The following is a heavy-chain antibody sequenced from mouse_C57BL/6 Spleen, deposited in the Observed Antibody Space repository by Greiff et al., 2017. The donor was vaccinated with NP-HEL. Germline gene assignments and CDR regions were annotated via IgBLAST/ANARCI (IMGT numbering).Heavy chain of an antibody. CDR2: LSDGGSYT. CDR1: GFTFSSYA. D-gene: IGHD1-1*01. Sequence: EVMLVESGGGLVKPGGSLKLSCAASGFTFSSYAMSWVRQTPEKRLEWVATLSDGGSYTYYPDNVKGRFTIYRDNAKNNLYLQMSHLKSEDTAMYYCARNYYGSSWAWFAYWGQGTLVTVSA. CDR3: ARNYYGSSWAWFAY. V-gene: IGHV5-4*03. J-gene: IGHJ3*01.